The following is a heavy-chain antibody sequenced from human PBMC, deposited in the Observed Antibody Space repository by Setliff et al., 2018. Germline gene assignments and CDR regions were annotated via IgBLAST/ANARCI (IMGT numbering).Heavy chain of an antibody. Sequence: SGPTLVNPTQTLTLTCTFSGFTLSTSGICVSWIRQPPGKALEWLARIDWDDDKYYTPSLKTRLTISKDTSKNQVVLTMTNMDPVDTATYYFAAASNYYDYWGQGTLVTVSS. V-gene: IGHV2-70*11. J-gene: IGHJ4*02. CDR1: GFTLSTSGIC. CDR2: IDWDDDK. CDR3: AAASNYYDY.